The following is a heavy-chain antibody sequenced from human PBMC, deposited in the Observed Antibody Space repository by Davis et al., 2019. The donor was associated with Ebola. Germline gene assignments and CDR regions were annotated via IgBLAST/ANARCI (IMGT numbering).Heavy chain of an antibody. J-gene: IGHJ4*02. CDR2: IWYEGTDG. D-gene: IGHD3-10*01. Sequence: GESLKISCEASGFSFDAYAMHWVRQAPGKGLEWVSSIWYEGTDGYYADSVRGRFIISRDNSKNTVYLQMNSLRAEDTAVYYCAMGAYYDSGNYYRPDYWGQGTLVTVSS. CDR1: GFSFDAYA. V-gene: IGHV3-30*02. CDR3: AMGAYYDSGNYYRPDY.